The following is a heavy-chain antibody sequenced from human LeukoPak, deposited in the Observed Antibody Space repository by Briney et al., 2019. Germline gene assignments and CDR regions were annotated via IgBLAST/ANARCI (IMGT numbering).Heavy chain of an antibody. CDR2: IYYSGST. J-gene: IGHJ4*02. CDR1: GGSISSGDYY. D-gene: IGHD3-22*01. Sequence: SQTLSLTCTVSGGSISSGDYYWSWIRQPPGKGLEWIGYIYYSGSTYYNPSLKSRVTISVDTSKNQFSLKLSSVTAADTAVYFCARDQIYYYERSLTWGQGTLVTVSS. CDR3: ARDQIYYYERSLT. V-gene: IGHV4-30-4*01.